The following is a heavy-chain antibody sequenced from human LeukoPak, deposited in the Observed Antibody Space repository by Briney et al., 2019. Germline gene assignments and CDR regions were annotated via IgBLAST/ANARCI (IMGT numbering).Heavy chain of an antibody. Sequence: SETLSLTCAVYGGSFSGYYWSWIRQPPGKGLEWIGEINHSGSTKYNPSLKSRVTISVDTSKNQFSLKLSSVTAADTAVYYCARLGPYYGSGKYYYYGMDVWGQGTTVTVSS. CDR2: INHSGST. CDR3: ARLGPYYGSGKYYYYGMDV. CDR1: GGSFSGYY. J-gene: IGHJ6*02. D-gene: IGHD3-10*01. V-gene: IGHV4-34*01.